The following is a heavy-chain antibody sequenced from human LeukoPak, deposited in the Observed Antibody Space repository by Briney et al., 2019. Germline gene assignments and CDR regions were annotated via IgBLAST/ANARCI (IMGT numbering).Heavy chain of an antibody. CDR1: GFTFSRYA. D-gene: IGHD3-3*01. J-gene: IGHJ4*02. CDR3: ARDGGYDFWSGYYQDY. Sequence: GGSLRLSCATSGFTFSRYAMHWVRQAPGKGLEWVALISYDANIGSNKYYADSVKGRFTISRDNSKNTLYLQINSLRAEDTAVYYCARDGGYDFWSGYYQDYWGQGTLVTVSS. V-gene: IGHV3-30-3*01. CDR2: ISYDANIGSNK.